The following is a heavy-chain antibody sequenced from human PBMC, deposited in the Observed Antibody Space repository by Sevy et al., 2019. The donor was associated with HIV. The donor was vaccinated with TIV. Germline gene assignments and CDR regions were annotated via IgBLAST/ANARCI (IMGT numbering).Heavy chain of an antibody. J-gene: IGHJ4*02. Sequence: GGSLRLSCAASGFIFSGSAMHWVRQASGKGLEWVGRIRSKANSYATAYAASVKGRFTISRDDSKNTAFLQMNSLTTEDTAVYYCTALESTSGSDYWGQGTLVTVSS. CDR1: GFIFSGSA. V-gene: IGHV3-73*01. D-gene: IGHD2-2*01. CDR3: TALESTSGSDY. CDR2: IRSKANSYAT.